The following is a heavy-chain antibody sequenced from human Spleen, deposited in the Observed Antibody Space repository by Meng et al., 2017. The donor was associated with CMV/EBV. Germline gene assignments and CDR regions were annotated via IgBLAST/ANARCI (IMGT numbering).Heavy chain of an antibody. D-gene: IGHD5-24*01. CDR1: GGTFSTYA. CDR2: ISAYNGNT. V-gene: IGHV1-18*01. J-gene: IGHJ4*02. CDR3: ARDLGLHDPSDY. Sequence: ASVKVSCKASGGTFSTYAISWVRQAPGQGLEWMGWISAYNGNTNYAQKLQGRVTMTTDTSTSTAYMELRSLRFDDTAVYYCARDLGLHDPSDYWGQGTLVTVSS.